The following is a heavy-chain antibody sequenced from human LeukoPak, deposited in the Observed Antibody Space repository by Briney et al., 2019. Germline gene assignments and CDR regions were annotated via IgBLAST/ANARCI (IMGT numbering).Heavy chain of an antibody. J-gene: IGHJ6*02. V-gene: IGHV3-21*01. CDR3: ARDHMVRGVIITGYYGMDV. D-gene: IGHD3-10*01. CDR2: ISSSSSYI. Sequence: GGSLRLSCAASGFTFSSDSMNWVRQAPGKGLERVSSISSSSSYIYYADSVEGRFTISRDNAKNSLYLQMNSLRAEDTAVYYCARDHMVRGVIITGYYGMDVWGQGTTVTVSS. CDR1: GFTFSSDS.